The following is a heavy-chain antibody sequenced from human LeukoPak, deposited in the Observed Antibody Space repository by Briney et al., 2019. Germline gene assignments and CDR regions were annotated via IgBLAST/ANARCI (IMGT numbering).Heavy chain of an antibody. D-gene: IGHD2-2*02. V-gene: IGHV4-39*01. CDR1: GGSISSSSYY. J-gene: IGHJ3*02. Sequence: SETLSLTCTVSGGSISSSSYYWGWIRQPPGKGLEWIGSIYYTGSTYYNPSLKSRVTISVDTSKNQFSLKLSSVTAAYTAVYYCARRVPGAIGAFDIWGQGTMVTVSS. CDR2: IYYTGST. CDR3: ARRVPGAIGAFDI.